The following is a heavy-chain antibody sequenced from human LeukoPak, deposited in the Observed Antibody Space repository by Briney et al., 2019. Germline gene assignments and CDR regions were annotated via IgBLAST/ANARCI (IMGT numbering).Heavy chain of an antibody. V-gene: IGHV1-69*01. CDR2: SIPIFGTA. D-gene: IGHD3-10*01. Sequence: SSVTVSLKCSVCTFSSYAINWMRQPPRQGLGWVGGSIPIFGTANNAHKFLGRGTITAEESTSTDYMELSSLRSEDTAVYYCARVDVTMVRGASYYYYYGIDVWGKGATVTVSS. J-gene: IGHJ6*01. CDR1: VCTFSSYA. CDR3: ARVDVTMVRGASYYYYYGIDV.